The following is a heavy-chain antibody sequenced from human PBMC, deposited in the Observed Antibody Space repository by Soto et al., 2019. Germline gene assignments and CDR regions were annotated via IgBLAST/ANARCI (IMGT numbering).Heavy chain of an antibody. V-gene: IGHV4-34*01. Sequence: ETLSLTGAVYGGSLSGYYWSWIGQPPGKGLEWIGEINHSGSTNYNPSLKSRVTISVDTSKNQFSLKLSSVTAADTAVYYCAREGQIWFGELYRFDYWGQGTLVTVSS. CDR1: GGSLSGYY. J-gene: IGHJ4*02. D-gene: IGHD3-10*01. CDR3: AREGQIWFGELYRFDY. CDR2: INHSGST.